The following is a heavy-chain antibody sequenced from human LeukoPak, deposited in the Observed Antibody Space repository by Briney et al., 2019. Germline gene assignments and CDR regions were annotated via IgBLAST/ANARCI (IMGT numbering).Heavy chain of an antibody. V-gene: IGHV1-46*01. J-gene: IGHJ4*02. D-gene: IGHD6-6*01. CDR3: ARSPGQLAGAETYYFDY. Sequence: SVKVSCKASGYTFTSYYMHWVRQAPGQGLEWMGIINPSGGSTSYAQKFQGRVTITADESTSTAYMELSSLRSEDTAVYYCARSPGQLAGAETYYFDYWGQGTLVTVSS. CDR1: GYTFTSYY. CDR2: INPSGGST.